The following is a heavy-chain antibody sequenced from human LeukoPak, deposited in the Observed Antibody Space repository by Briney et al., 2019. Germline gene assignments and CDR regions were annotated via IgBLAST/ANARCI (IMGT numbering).Heavy chain of an antibody. D-gene: IGHD3-22*01. CDR2: INPNSGGT. J-gene: IGHJ3*02. V-gene: IGHV1-2*02. CDR1: GYTFTGYN. Sequence: GASVTVSCKASGYTFTGYNIHWVRQAPGQGRAWMGWINPNSGGTNYAQKFQGRVTMARDTSISTAYMQLSRLRSDDTAVYYCATNYYDSSGLYFDAFHIWGQGTMVTVSS. CDR3: ATNYYDSSGLYFDAFHI.